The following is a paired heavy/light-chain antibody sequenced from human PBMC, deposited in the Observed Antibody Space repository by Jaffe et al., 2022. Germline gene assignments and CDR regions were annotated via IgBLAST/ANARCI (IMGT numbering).Heavy chain of an antibody. V-gene: IGHV3-66*02. CDR2: IYSGGST. J-gene: IGHJ6*03. CDR3: ASVYGSGNRNGYYYYMDV. Sequence: EVQLVESGGGLVQPGGSLRLSCAASGFTVSSNYMSWVRQAPGKGLEWVSVIYSGGSTYYADSVKGRFTISRDNSKNTLYLQMNSLRAEDTAVYYCASVYGSGNRNGYYYYMDVWGKGTTVTVSS. D-gene: IGHD3-10*01. CDR1: GFTVSSNY.
Light chain of an antibody. J-gene: IGKJ2*01. Sequence: AIQLTQSPSSLSASVGDRVTITCRASQGISSALAWYQQKPGKAPKLLIYDASSLESGVPSRFSGSGSGTDFTLTISSLQPEDFATYYCQQFNSYPHGYTFGQGTKLEIK. CDR1: QGISSA. V-gene: IGKV1-13*02. CDR3: QQFNSYPHGYT. CDR2: DAS.